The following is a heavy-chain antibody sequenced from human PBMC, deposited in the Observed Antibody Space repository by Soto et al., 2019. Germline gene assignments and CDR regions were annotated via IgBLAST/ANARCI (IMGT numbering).Heavy chain of an antibody. CDR2: LSRGGGST. J-gene: IGHJ3*02. CDR3: ARDGQYRTDGFDI. CDR1: GFTYSSHG. Sequence: EAQLLESGGELIQPGGSLRLSCAASGFTYSSHGMSWVRQAPGKGLEWIAGLSRGGGSTYYADSVKGRFTISRDNSKNTLDLIRNSLRVEDTALYSCARDGQYRTDGFDIWGQGTMVTVSS. V-gene: IGHV3-23*01. D-gene: IGHD5-12*01.